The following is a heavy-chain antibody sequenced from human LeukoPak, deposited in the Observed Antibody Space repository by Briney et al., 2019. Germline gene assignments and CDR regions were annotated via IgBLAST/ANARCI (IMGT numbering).Heavy chain of an antibody. CDR3: ARHGSGRYYPAEGRVDY. CDR2: INPSVGGT. Sequence: ASVKVSCKAFGHGFTSYYIHWVRQAPGQGLEWMGIINPSVGGTTYARKFLGRVTMTRDTSTSTVYMELSSLRSEDTAVYYCARHGSGRYYPAEGRVDYWGQGTLVTVSS. V-gene: IGHV1-46*03. CDR1: GHGFTSYY. J-gene: IGHJ4*02. D-gene: IGHD3-10*01.